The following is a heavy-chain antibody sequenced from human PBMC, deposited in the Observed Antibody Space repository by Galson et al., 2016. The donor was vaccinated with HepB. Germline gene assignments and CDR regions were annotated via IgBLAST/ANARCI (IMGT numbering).Heavy chain of an antibody. J-gene: IGHJ4*02. CDR1: GFTFSSYS. CDR3: ARDDDGIGVMPLLY. V-gene: IGHV3-23*01. D-gene: IGHD3-16*01. CDR2: ISGSGDST. Sequence: SLRLSCAASGFTFSSYSMTWVRQAPGKALEWVSSISGSGDSTNYRDSVRGRFAISRDNSKNTLYLQVNGLRAEDTAVYYCARDDDGIGVMPLLYWGQGTLLTVSS.